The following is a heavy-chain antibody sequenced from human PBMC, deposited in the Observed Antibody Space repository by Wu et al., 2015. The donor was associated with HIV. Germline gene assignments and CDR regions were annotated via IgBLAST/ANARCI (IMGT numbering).Heavy chain of an antibody. J-gene: IGHJ5*02. CDR3: ARSKYCSGGSCYSGQAYNWFDP. CDR2: INPKSGGT. Sequence: QVQLMQSGAEVKKPGASVKVSCKASGYTFTDYYIHWVRQAPGQGLEWMAWINPKSGGTNYAQKFQGRVTMTRDTSISTASMELSSLRSDDTAVYYCARSKYCSGGSCYSGQAYNWFDPWGQGTLVTVSS. D-gene: IGHD2-15*01. V-gene: IGHV1-2*02. CDR1: GYTFTDYY.